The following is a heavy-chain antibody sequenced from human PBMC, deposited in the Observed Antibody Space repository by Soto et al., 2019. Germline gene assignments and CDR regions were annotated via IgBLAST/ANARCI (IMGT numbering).Heavy chain of an antibody. D-gene: IGHD6-19*01. J-gene: IGHJ4*02. V-gene: IGHV1-2*04. CDR3: ARGSQGAVAERVDY. Sequence: ASVKVSCKASGYTFTGYYMHWVRQAPGQGLEWMGWINPNSGGTNYAQKFQGWVTMTRDTSISTAYMELSRLRSDDTAVYYCARGSQGAVAERVDYWGQGTLVTVSS. CDR1: GYTFTGYY. CDR2: INPNSGGT.